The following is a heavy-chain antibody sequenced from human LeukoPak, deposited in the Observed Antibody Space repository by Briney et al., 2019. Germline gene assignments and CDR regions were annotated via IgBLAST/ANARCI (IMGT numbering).Heavy chain of an antibody. V-gene: IGHV3-30*18. CDR3: AKDSRPGEDYASENYYGNHYYYGMDV. CDR2: ISYDGNNK. D-gene: IGHD3-10*01. CDR1: GFTFSAYA. J-gene: IGHJ6*02. Sequence: GGSLRLSCAASGFTFSAYATHWFRQAPGKGLEWVALISYDGNNKHYPDSVKGRFIISRDNSKNTLFLEVNSLRTEDTAVYYCAKDSRPGEDYASENYYGNHYYYGMDVWGHGTTVIVSS.